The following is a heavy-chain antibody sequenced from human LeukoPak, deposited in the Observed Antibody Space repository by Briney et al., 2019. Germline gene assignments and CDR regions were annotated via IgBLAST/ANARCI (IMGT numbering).Heavy chain of an antibody. CDR2: IYYSGST. Sequence: PSETLSLTCAVSGGSISSGGYSWSWIRQPPGKGLEWIGYIYYSGSTYYNPSLKSRVTISVDTSKNQFSLKLSSVTAADTAVYYCARDHFLDRPAYYFDYWGQGTLVTVSS. J-gene: IGHJ4*02. CDR3: ARDHFLDRPAYYFDY. CDR1: GGSISSGGYS. V-gene: IGHV4-30-4*07.